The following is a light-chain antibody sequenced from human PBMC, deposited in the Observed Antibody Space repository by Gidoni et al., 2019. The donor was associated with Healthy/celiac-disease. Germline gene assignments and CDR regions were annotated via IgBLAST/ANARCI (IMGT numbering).Light chain of an antibody. CDR1: QSISSY. CDR3: QQSYSTPRT. Sequence: IQMTQSPSSLSASVGDRVTITRRASQSISSYLNWYPQQPGQAPKLLIYAASSLQSGGPSRFSGSGSGTDFTLTISRLQPEDFATYYCQQSYSTPRTFGQGTQVEIK. V-gene: IGKV1-39*01. CDR2: AAS. J-gene: IGKJ1*01.